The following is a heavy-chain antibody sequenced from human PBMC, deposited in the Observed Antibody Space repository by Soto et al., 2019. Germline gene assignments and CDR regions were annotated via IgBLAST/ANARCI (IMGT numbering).Heavy chain of an antibody. V-gene: IGHV2-5*02. CDR2: IYWDDDK. D-gene: IGHD1-26*01. J-gene: IGHJ3*01. CDR3: VHRALYSGSYWDGGYFDV. Sequence: QITFRQSGPTRVRPTQPLTLTCNFSGFSLSSSGVGVGWIRQPPGKAPERLVVIYWDDDKRYSPSLKSRLTITKDTSTNLVVIIMTNMIAVVTGIYYCVHRALYSGSYWDGGYFDVWGECTTVT. CDR1: GFSLSSSGVG.